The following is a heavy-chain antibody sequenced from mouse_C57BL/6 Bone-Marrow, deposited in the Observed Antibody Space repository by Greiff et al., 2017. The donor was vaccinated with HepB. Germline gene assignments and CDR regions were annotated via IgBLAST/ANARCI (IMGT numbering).Heavy chain of an antibody. CDR1: GFTFSDYY. Sequence: EVQLVESEGGLVQPGSSMKLSCTASGFTFSDYYMAWVRQVPEKGLEWVANINYDGSSTYYLDSLKSRFIISRDNAKNILYLQMSSLKSEDTATYYCARDWTTVVYWYFDVWGTGTTVTVSS. D-gene: IGHD1-1*01. CDR3: ARDWTTVVYWYFDV. CDR2: INYDGSST. V-gene: IGHV5-16*01. J-gene: IGHJ1*03.